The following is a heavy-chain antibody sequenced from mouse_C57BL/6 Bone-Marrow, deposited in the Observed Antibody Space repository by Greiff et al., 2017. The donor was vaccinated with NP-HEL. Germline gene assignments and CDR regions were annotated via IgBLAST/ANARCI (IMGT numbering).Heavy chain of an antibody. Sequence: EVKLMESGGGLVKPGGSLKLSCAASGFTFSDYGMHWVRQAPEKGLEWVAYISSGSSTIYYADTVKGRFTISRDNAKNTLFLQMTSLRSDDTAMYYCARRYFDVWGTGTTVTVSS. V-gene: IGHV5-17*01. CDR3: ARRYFDV. CDR1: GFTFSDYG. J-gene: IGHJ1*03. CDR2: ISSGSSTI.